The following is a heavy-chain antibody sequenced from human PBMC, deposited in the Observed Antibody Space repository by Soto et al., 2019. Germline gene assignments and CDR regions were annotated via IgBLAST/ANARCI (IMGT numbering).Heavy chain of an antibody. V-gene: IGHV3-11*01. CDR1: GFTFSYYY. Sequence: GGSLRLSCAASGFTFSYYYMSWIRQAPGKGLEWVSDISSSGSTIHYADSVEGRFTISRDNAKNSLYLQMNSLRADDTAVYYCARGSKNSDSWGQGTLVTVSS. J-gene: IGHJ4*02. CDR2: ISSSGSTI. CDR3: ARGSKNSDS.